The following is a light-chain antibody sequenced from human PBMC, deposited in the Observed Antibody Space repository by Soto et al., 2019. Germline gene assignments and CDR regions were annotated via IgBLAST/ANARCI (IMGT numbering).Light chain of an antibody. J-gene: IGKJ1*01. CDR2: GAS. V-gene: IGKV3-20*01. CDR1: QSVDSSS. Sequence: EIVLTQSPGTLSLSPGERATLSCRASQSVDSSSLAWYQQKPGRAPRLLIYGASSRATGIPDRFSGSGSGTDFTLTISRLEPEDFAVYYCQHYGSSWWTFGQGSKVEI. CDR3: QHYGSSWWT.